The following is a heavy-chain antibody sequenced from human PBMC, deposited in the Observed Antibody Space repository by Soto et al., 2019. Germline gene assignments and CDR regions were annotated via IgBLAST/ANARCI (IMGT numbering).Heavy chain of an antibody. D-gene: IGHD3-10*01. J-gene: IGHJ3*02. Sequence: SETLSLTCAVSGGSISSGGYSWSWIRQPPGKGLEWIGYIYHSGSTYYNPSLKSRVTISVDRSKNQFSLRLNSVTAADTAVYYCARRWGGTFDIWGQGTMVTVSS. CDR2: IYHSGST. V-gene: IGHV4-30-2*01. CDR3: ARRWGGTFDI. CDR1: GGSISSGGYS.